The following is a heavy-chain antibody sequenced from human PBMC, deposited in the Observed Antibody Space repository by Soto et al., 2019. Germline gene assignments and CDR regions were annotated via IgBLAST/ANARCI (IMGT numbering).Heavy chain of an antibody. Sequence: QVQLVQSGAEVKKPGSSVKVSCKASGDIFSSYPFSWVRQAPGQGLEWMGGIVPLLGTADYAQKFQDRVTITADDSTSTVYMELSSLRSDDTAVYYCARDRGSLNWYFGVWGRGTLVSVSS. CDR3: ARDRGSLNWYFGV. V-gene: IGHV1-69*01. J-gene: IGHJ2*01. D-gene: IGHD2-8*01. CDR2: IVPLLGTA. CDR1: GDIFSSYP.